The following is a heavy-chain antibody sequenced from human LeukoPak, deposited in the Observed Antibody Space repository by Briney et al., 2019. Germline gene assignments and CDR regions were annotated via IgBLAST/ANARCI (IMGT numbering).Heavy chain of an antibody. CDR2: ISSSGSTI. D-gene: IGHD1-26*01. CDR1: GFTFSSYW. CDR3: ARLVGATTIYYYYYMDV. V-gene: IGHV3-48*04. Sequence: GGSLRLSCAASGFTFSSYWMHWVRQAPGKGLEWVSYISSSGSTIYYADSVKGRFTISRDNAKNSLYLQMNSLRAEDTAVYYCARLVGATTIYYYYYMDVWGKGTTVTISS. J-gene: IGHJ6*03.